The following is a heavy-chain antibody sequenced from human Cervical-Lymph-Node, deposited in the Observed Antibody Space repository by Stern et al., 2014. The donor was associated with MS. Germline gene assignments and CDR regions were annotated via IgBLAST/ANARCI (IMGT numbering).Heavy chain of an antibody. CDR2: ITSNRDCRNS. J-gene: IGHJ4*02. V-gene: IGHV3-74*03. CDR3: ARGGEGFDF. Sequence: EVQLVESGGGLVQPGGSLSLSCTASGFTFSSHWMHWVRQAPGKGLVWVAHITSNRDCRNSMYADFVKGRVTISKDNAKNSLYLQMNSLSVEDTAVYYCARGGEGFDFWGQGTLVTVSS. CDR1: GFTFSSHW.